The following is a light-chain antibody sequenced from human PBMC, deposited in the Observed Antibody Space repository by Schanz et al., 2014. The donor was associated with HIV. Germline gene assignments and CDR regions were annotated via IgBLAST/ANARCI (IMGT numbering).Light chain of an antibody. Sequence: EIVLTQSPGTLSLSPGERATLSCRASQSVSSSYLAWYQQKPGQAPRLLIYGASTRATGIPARFIGSGSGTEFTLTISSLQSEDFAVYYCQQYNNWPLPFGGGTKVEIK. CDR1: QSVSSSY. V-gene: IGKV3-15*01. CDR2: GAS. CDR3: QQYNNWPLP. J-gene: IGKJ4*01.